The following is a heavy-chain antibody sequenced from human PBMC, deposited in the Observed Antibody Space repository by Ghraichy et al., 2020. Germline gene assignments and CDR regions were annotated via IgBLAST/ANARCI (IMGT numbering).Heavy chain of an antibody. J-gene: IGHJ4*02. V-gene: IGHV4-39*01. D-gene: IGHD3-10*01. CDR1: GGSISSSSYY. CDR2: IYYSGST. Sequence: SETLSLTCTVSGGSISSSSYYWGWIRQPPGKGLEWIGSIYYSGSTYYNPSLKSRVTISVDTSKNQFSLKLSSVTAADTAVYYCARRVGPGVRDEAYYYGSGSYYAFDYWGQGTLVTVSS. CDR3: ARRVGPGVRDEAYYYGSGSYYAFDY.